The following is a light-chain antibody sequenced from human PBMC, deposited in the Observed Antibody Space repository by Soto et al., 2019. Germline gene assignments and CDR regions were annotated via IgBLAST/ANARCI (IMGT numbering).Light chain of an antibody. CDR2: LGS. CDR3: MQALQTGWT. CDR1: QSLLHSNGFNC. J-gene: IGKJ1*01. Sequence: DIVMTQSPLSLPVTPGEPASISCRSSQSLLHSNGFNCLDWYLQKPGQSPQLLIYLGSTRASGVPDRFSGSGSGTDFTLKISRVEAEDVGVYYCMQALQTGWTFGQGTKVEIK. V-gene: IGKV2-28*01.